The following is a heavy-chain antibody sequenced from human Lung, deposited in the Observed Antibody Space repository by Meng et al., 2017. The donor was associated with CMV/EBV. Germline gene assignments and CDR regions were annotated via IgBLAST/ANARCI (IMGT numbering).Heavy chain of an antibody. Sequence: KASCKASGYTFTSHGISWVRQAPGQGLEWLGWTSTYNGITNYAQNLQGRVTMPTDTSTSTAYMELRSLRHDDTAVYYCARREGWFDSWGQGTLVTVSS. CDR2: TSTYNGIT. V-gene: IGHV1-18*01. J-gene: IGHJ5*01. CDR1: GYTFTSHG. CDR3: ARREGWFDS.